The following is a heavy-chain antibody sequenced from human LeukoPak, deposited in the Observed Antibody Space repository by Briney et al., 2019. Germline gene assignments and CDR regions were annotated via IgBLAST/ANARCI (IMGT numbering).Heavy chain of an antibody. CDR3: AKSVYYGSGSPSMDV. D-gene: IGHD3-10*01. CDR1: GFTLSSYA. CDR2: MSGSGGST. Sequence: HPGGSLRLSCAASGFTLSSYAMKWVRQAPGKGLEWVSAMSGSGGSTYYADSVKGRFTISRDNSKNMLYLQMNSLRAEDTAVYFCAKSVYYGSGSPSMDVWGKGTTVTVSS. V-gene: IGHV3-23*01. J-gene: IGHJ6*03.